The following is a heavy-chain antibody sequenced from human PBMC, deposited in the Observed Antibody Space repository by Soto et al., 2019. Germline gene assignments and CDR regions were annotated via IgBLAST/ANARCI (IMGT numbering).Heavy chain of an antibody. Sequence: PSETLSLTCTVSGGSISSGGYYWSWIRQHPGKGLEWIGYIYYSGSTYYNPSLKSRVTISVDTSKNQFSLKLSSVTAADTAVYYCARDPGCSGGSCYDPWGPGTLLPVFS. J-gene: IGHJ5*02. D-gene: IGHD2-15*01. CDR1: GGSISSGGYY. CDR3: ARDPGCSGGSCYDP. V-gene: IGHV4-31*03. CDR2: IYYSGST.